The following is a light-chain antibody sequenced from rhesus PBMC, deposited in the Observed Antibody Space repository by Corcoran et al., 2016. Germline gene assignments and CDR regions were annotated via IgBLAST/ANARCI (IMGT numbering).Light chain of an antibody. V-gene: IGKV1-74*01. CDR2: KAS. CDR3: QHGYGTPLT. J-gene: IGKJ4*01. Sequence: DIQMTQSPSSLSASVGDRVTITCRASENVNNYLNWYQQKPGKAPKLLIYKASTLQNGVPSRLSGSGSVTDYTFTISSLQPEDVATYYCQHGYGTPLTFGGGTKVEIK. CDR1: ENVNNY.